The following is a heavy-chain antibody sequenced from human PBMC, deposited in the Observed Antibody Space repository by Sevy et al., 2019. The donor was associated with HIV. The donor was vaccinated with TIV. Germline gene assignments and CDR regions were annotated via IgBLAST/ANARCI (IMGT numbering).Heavy chain of an antibody. J-gene: IGHJ4*02. CDR3: XXXXXXXXLGYFDY. CDR2: INGSGGGT. V-gene: IGHV3-23*01. Sequence: GGSLRLSCAASGFSFSTYAMSWVRQAPGKGLEWVSVINGSGGGTYYGDSVKGRFTISRDNSKNTLYLQMNSLRAEDXXXXXXXXXXXXXXLGYFDYWGQGTLVTVSS. CDR1: GFSFSTYA.